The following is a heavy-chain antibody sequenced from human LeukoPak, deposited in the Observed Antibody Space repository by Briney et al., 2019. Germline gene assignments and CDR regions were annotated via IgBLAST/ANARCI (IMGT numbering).Heavy chain of an antibody. CDR1: GFVFNNYG. CDR2: ISYDGSNK. J-gene: IGHJ4*02. CDR3: AKGLGQWLVMFDS. V-gene: IGHV3-30*18. Sequence: GGSLTLFCAASGFVFNNYGMHWVRQAPGKGLEWVAVISYDGSNKYYADSLKGRFTTSRDNSKNTLYLQMNSLRAEDTAVYSCAKGLGQWLVMFDSWGQGTLVTVSS. D-gene: IGHD6-19*01.